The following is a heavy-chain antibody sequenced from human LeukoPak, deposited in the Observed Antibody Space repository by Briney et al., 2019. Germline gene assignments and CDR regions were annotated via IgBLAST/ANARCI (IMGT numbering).Heavy chain of an antibody. CDR3: ANHMRMYSSSRIDAFDI. J-gene: IGHJ3*02. D-gene: IGHD6-6*01. CDR2: ISYDGSNK. CDR1: GFTFSYYA. Sequence: PGGSLRLSCAASGFTFSYYAMYWVRQAPGKGLEWVAVISYDGSNKYYADSVKGRFTISRDNSKNTLYLQMNSLRAEDTAVYYCANHMRMYSSSRIDAFDIWGQGTMVTVSS. V-gene: IGHV3-30*04.